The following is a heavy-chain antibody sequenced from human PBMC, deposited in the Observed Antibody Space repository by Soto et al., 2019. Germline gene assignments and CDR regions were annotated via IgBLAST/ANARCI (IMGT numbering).Heavy chain of an antibody. Sequence: EEQLVESGGGLVQPGGSLRLSCAASGFTFSNHVMNWVRQAPGRGLEWVSSINRDSNTFYADSVKGRFTISRDNAKDSLSLQMNSLRADDTAVYYCVNGDYYVGQGTRVTVSS. J-gene: IGHJ4*02. CDR1: GFTFSNHV. V-gene: IGHV3-48*01. CDR3: VNGDYY. CDR2: INRDSNT. D-gene: IGHD4-17*01.